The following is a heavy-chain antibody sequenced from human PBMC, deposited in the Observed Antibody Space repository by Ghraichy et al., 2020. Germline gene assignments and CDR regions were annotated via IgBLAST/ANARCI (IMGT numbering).Heavy chain of an antibody. D-gene: IGHD5-12*01. CDR1: GTSMNSGGYY. J-gene: IGHJ5*01. CDR2: IYYSGST. CDR3: ARVRGYRGSETQNWFDS. Sequence: TLSLTCTASGTSMNSGGYYWTWIRQRPGEGLEWIGFIYYSGSTYYNPSLESRLRISIDTSKNQFSLRLAPVTPADTAIYFCARVRGYRGSETQNWFDSWGQGTLVTVSS. V-gene: IGHV4-31*02.